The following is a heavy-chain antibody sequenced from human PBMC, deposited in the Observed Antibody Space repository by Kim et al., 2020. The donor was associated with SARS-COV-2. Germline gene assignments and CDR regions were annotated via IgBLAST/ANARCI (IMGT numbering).Heavy chain of an antibody. V-gene: IGHV3-30*01. CDR3: ARDRRGYDSDRKHFDY. Sequence: SVKGRFTISRDTSKNTLYLQMNSLRPEDTAVYYCARDRRGYDSDRKHFDYWGQGTLVTVSS. J-gene: IGHJ4*02. D-gene: IGHD3-22*01.